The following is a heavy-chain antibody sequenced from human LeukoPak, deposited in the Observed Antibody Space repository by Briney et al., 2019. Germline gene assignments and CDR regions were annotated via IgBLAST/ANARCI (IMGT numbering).Heavy chain of an antibody. V-gene: IGHV3-15*01. CDR1: GFTFSNAW. CDR2: IKSKTDGGTT. CDR3: TTDPARIVVVPAAIPGTSRGETMDV. Sequence: PGGSLRLSCAASGFTFSNAWMSWVRQAPGKGLEWVGRIKSKTDGGTTDYAAPVKGRFTISRDDSKNTLYLQMNSLKTEDTAVYYCTTDPARIVVVPAAIPGTSRGETMDVWGKGTTVTVSP. D-gene: IGHD2-2*02. J-gene: IGHJ6*04.